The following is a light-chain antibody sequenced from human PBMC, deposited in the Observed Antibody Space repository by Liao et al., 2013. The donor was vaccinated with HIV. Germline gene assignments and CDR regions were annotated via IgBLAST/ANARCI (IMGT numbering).Light chain of an antibody. Sequence: SFVLTQPPSVSVAPGQTATITCGGDSIGSDTVHWYRQKPGQAPVMVIFFDSDRPSGIPDRVSASKSENTGTLTISGTQPMDEADYYCQVWDRDTALFGGGTKLTVL. CDR3: QVWDRDTAL. CDR1: SIGSDT. CDR2: FDS. J-gene: IGLJ2*01. V-gene: IGLV3-21*01.